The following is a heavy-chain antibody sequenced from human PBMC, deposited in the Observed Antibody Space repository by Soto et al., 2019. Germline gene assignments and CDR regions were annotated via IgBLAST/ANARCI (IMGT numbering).Heavy chain of an antibody. D-gene: IGHD3-10*01. Sequence: QLQLQESGPGLVKPSETLSLTCTVSGGSISSSSYYWGWIRQPPGKGLEWIGSVYYSGSTYYNPSLKSRCTISVDTSKNQFSLKLSSVTAADTAVYYCARHRGVWFGEVYNWFDPWGQGTLVTVSS. V-gene: IGHV4-39*01. CDR1: GGSISSSSYY. CDR3: ARHRGVWFGEVYNWFDP. CDR2: VYYSGST. J-gene: IGHJ5*02.